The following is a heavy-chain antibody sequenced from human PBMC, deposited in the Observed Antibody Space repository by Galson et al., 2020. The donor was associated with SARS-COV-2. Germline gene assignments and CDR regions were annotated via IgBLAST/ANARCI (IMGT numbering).Heavy chain of an antibody. J-gene: IGHJ3*01. CDR3: AKDGTGYSSGRYNVGAFDF. V-gene: IGHV3-30*18. Sequence: GESLKISCAASGFTFSDYGMHWVRQAPGKGLEWVAFISYDGSNKYYADSVKGRFTMSRDNSKNTLFLQMNSLRTEDTAVYYCAKDGTGYSSGRYNVGAFDFWGQGTMVTVSS. D-gene: IGHD6-19*01. CDR2: ISYDGSNK. CDR1: GFTFSDYG.